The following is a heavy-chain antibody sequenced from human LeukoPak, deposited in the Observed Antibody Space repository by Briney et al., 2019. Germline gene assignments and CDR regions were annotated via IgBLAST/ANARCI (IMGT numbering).Heavy chain of an antibody. V-gene: IGHV4-39*07. CDR3: ARFLYGSGSGPDY. CDR1: GGSISSSSYY. CDR2: IYYSGST. D-gene: IGHD3-10*01. Sequence: SETLSLTCTVSGGSISSSSYYWGWIRQPPGKGLEWIGSIYYSGSTYYNPSLKSRVTISVDTSKNQFSLKLSSVTAADTAVYYCARFLYGSGSGPDYWGQGTLVTVSS. J-gene: IGHJ4*02.